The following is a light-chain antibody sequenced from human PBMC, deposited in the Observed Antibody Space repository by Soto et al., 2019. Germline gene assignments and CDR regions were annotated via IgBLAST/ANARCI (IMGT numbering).Light chain of an antibody. CDR3: QDYCISPST. V-gene: IGKV3D-15*01. CDR1: QRVISN. Sequence: EVVMKPSPATLSVSLGDRATLCCRASQRVISNLAWYQQKPGQAPGLLIYGASIRATGIPDRSSGRGYGTDSALTIRRLHPEDFAVYACQDYCISPSTLGPGTKMDIK. CDR2: GAS. J-gene: IGKJ3*01.